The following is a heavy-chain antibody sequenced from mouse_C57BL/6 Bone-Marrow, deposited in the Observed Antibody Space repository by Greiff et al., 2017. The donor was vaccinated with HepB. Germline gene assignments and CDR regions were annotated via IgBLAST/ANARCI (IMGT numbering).Heavy chain of an antibody. J-gene: IGHJ3*01. CDR2: IHPNSGST. V-gene: IGHV1-64*01. CDR1: GYTFTSYW. Sequence: QVQLQPPGAELVKPGASVKLSCKASGYTFTSYWMHWVKQRPGQGLEWIGMIHPNSGSTNYNENFKSKATLTVDKSSSTAYMQLSSLTSENSAVYYCARERTWFAYWGQGTLVTVSA. CDR3: ARERTWFAY.